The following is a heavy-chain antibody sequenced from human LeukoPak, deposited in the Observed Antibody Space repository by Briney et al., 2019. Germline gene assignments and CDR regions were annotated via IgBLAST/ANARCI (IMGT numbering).Heavy chain of an antibody. V-gene: IGHV3-53*01. D-gene: IGHD3-22*01. CDR3: ARAFGYFDSSGPLDY. CDR2: IYSGGST. Sequence: GGSLRLSCAASGFTVSSNCMSWVRQAPGKGLEWVSVIYSGGSTYYADSVKGRFTISRDNSKNTLYLEMNTLRAEDTAVYYCARAFGYFDSSGPLDYWGQGTLVTVSS. J-gene: IGHJ4*02. CDR1: GFTVSSNC.